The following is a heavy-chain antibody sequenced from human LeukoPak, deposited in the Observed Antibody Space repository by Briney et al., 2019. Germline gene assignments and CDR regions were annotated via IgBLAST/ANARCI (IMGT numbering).Heavy chain of an antibody. D-gene: IGHD4/OR15-4a*01. CDR1: GFTFSSYA. V-gene: IGHV3-23*05. Sequence: GGSLRLSCAASGFTFSSYAMSWVRQAPGKGLEWVSFIYSSVTHYSDSVKGRFTISRDNSKNTLFLQMNSLRAEDTAVYYCARRAGAYSHPYDYWGQGTLVTVSS. CDR2: IYSSVT. J-gene: IGHJ4*02. CDR3: ARRAGAYSHPYDY.